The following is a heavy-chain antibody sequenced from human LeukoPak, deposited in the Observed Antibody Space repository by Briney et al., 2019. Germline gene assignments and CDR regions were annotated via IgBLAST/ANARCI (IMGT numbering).Heavy chain of an antibody. CDR3: TRVPRAATVVTVGIDY. Sequence: SETLSLTCAVYGGSFSGYYWSWIRQPPGKGLEWIGEINHSGSTNYNPSLKSRVTISVDTSKNQFSLKLSSVTAADTAVYYCTRVPRAATVVTVGIDYWGQGTLVTVSS. CDR1: GGSFSGYY. D-gene: IGHD4-23*01. J-gene: IGHJ4*02. V-gene: IGHV4-34*01. CDR2: INHSGST.